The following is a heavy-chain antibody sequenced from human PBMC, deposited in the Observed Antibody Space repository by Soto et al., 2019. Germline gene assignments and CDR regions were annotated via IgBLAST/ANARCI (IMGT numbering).Heavy chain of an antibody. J-gene: IGHJ6*02. CDR2: IYSGGST. D-gene: IGHD6-6*01. Sequence: EVQLVESGGGLIQPGGSLRLSCAASGFTVSSNYMSWVRQAPGKGLEWVSVIYSGGSTYYADSVKGRFTISRDNSKNTLYLQMNSLRAEDTAVYYCARLAARYYYGMDVWGQGTTVTVSS. CDR1: GFTVSSNY. CDR3: ARLAARYYYGMDV. V-gene: IGHV3-53*01.